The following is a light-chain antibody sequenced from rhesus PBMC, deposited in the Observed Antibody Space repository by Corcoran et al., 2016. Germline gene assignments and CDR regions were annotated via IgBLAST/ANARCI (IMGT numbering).Light chain of an antibody. CDR2: HAS. CDR3: QQYNSWRT. J-gene: IGKJ1*01. CDR1: QSVGSN. Sequence: TVVTQSPATLPLSPGERATLSCRASQSVGSNLAWYQQKPGQAPKLLIYHASSRATGIPARFSGRGYGTEFTLTISSLEPEDVGVYYCQQYNSWRTFGQGTKVEIK. V-gene: IGKV3-42*02.